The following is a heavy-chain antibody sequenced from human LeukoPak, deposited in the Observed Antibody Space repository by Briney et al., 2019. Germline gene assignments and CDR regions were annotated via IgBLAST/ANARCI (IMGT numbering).Heavy chain of an antibody. V-gene: IGHV3-21*01. J-gene: IGHJ4*02. CDR2: ISSSSSYI. CDR3: ARGGYSGSYPSFDY. D-gene: IGHD1-26*01. CDR1: GFTFSSYS. Sequence: PGGCLRLSCAASGFTFSSYSMNWVRQAPGKGLGWVSSISSSSSYIYYADSVKGRFTISRDNAKNSLYLQMNSLRAEDTAVYYCARGGYSGSYPSFDYWGQGTLVTVSS.